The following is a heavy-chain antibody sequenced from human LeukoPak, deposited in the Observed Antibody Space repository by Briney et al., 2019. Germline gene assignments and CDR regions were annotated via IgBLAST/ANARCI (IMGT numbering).Heavy chain of an antibody. CDR3: ARDLATVVTPLYY. J-gene: IGHJ4*02. CDR1: GGTFSSYA. Sequence: GASVKVSCKASGGTFSSYAISWVRQALGQGLEWMGGIIPIFGTANYAQKFQGRVTITADESTSTAYMELSSLRSEDTAVYYCARDLATVVTPLYYWGQGTLVTVSS. CDR2: IIPIFGTA. D-gene: IGHD4-23*01. V-gene: IGHV1-69*13.